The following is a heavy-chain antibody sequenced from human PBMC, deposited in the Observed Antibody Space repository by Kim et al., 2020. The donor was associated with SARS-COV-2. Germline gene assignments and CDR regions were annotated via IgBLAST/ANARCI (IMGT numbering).Heavy chain of an antibody. V-gene: IGHV1-69*05. CDR1: GGTFSSYA. D-gene: IGHD3-10*01. CDR2: IIPSFGTA. J-gene: IGHJ4*02. Sequence: SVKVSCKASGGTFSSYAISWVRQAPGQGLEWMGGIIPSFGTANYAQKFQGRVTMTTDASTSTAYMELSSLRSEDTAVYYCGAWYYGSGSYYDYFDYWGQGTLVTVSA. CDR3: GAWYYGSGSYYDYFDY.